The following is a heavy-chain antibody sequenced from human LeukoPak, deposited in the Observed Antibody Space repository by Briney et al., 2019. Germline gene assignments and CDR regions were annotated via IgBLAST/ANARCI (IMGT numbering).Heavy chain of an antibody. D-gene: IGHD1-26*01. V-gene: IGHV3-66*01. CDR3: ARETGES. J-gene: IGHJ5*02. CDR1: GFTVSSTY. CDR2: IYSGGRT. Sequence: PGGSLRLSCAASGFTVSSTYMIWVRQAPGKGLEWVSTIYSGGRTYYADSVKGRFTISRDNSKNPLYLQMNSLGADDTAVYYCARETGESWGQGILVTVSS.